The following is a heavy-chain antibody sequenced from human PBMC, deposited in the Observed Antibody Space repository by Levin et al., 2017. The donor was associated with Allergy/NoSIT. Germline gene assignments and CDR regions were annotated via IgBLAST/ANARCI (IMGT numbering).Heavy chain of an antibody. CDR3: ARLNPSGYRFDY. J-gene: IGHJ4*02. D-gene: IGHD5-12*01. CDR1: GGSTSSGDYY. Sequence: PSETLSLTCTVSGGSTSSGDYYWSWIRQHPGKGLEWIGYIYSSGKTYYNPSLKSRATISPDTSKNQVSLTLSSVTAADTAMYYCARLNPSGYRFDYWGQGTLVTVSS. V-gene: IGHV4-31*03. CDR2: IYSSGKT.